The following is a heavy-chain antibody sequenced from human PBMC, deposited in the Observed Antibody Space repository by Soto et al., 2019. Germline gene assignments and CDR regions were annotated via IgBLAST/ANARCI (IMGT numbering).Heavy chain of an antibody. V-gene: IGHV4-31*03. CDR2: IYYSGST. CDR3: ARVDKVLGQYYFDY. CDR1: GGSISSGGYY. Sequence: QVQLQESGPGLVKPSQTLSLTCTVSGGSISSGGYYWSWIRQHPGKGLEWIGYIYYSGSTYYNPSLKSRVTISVDTSKNQFSLKLSSVTAADPAVYYCARVDKVLGQYYFDYWGQGTLVTVSS. J-gene: IGHJ4*02. D-gene: IGHD2-2*03.